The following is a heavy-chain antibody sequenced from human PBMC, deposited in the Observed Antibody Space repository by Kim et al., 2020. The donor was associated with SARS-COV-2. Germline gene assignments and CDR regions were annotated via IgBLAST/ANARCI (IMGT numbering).Heavy chain of an antibody. CDR3: ASLPYYDSRPI. Sequence: TYYNPSLKRRVTISGDTSKNQFSQKLSSVTAADTDVYYCASLPYYDSRPIWGQGTLVTVSS. D-gene: IGHD3-22*01. CDR2: T. V-gene: IGHV4-30-2*05. J-gene: IGHJ4*02.